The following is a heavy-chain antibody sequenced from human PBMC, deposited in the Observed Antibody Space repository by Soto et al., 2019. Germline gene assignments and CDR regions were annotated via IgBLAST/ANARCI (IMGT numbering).Heavy chain of an antibody. CDR2: INHSGST. D-gene: IGHD4-17*01. Sequence: SETLSLTCAVYGGSFSGYYWSWIRQPPGKGLEWIGEINHSGSTNYNPSLKSRVTISVDTSKNQFSLKLSSVTAADTAVYFCARGFRTGGLRGYLYGVDVWGQGTTVTVSS. J-gene: IGHJ6*02. CDR1: GGSFSGYY. V-gene: IGHV4-34*01. CDR3: ARGFRTGGLRGYLYGVDV.